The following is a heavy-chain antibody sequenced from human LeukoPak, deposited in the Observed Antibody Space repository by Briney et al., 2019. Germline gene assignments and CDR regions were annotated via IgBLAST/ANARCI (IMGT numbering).Heavy chain of an antibody. J-gene: IGHJ6*04. CDR2: ISSSGSTI. CDR1: GFTVSSYE. V-gene: IGHV3-48*03. Sequence: GGSLRLSCAASGFTVSSYEMNWVRQASGKGLEWVPYISSSGSTIYYADSVKGRFTISRDHAKNSPYLQMNRLTAEDTAAYYFAELGITMIGGVWGKGTTVTISS. D-gene: IGHD3-10*02. CDR3: AELGITMIGGV.